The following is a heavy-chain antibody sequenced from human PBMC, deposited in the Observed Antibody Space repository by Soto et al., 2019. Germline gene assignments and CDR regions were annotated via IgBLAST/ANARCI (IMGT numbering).Heavy chain of an antibody. V-gene: IGHV2-26*01. D-gene: IGHD6-13*01. J-gene: IGHJ4*02. CDR3: ARTYSSSWSYFDY. Sequence: QVTLKESGPALVKPTETLTLTCTVSGFSLSNARMGVSWIRQPPGKALEWLAHIFSNDEKSYSTSLKSRLTISKDPSKSQLVLTMTNMDPVDTATYYCARTYSSSWSYFDYWGQGALVTVSS. CDR1: GFSLSNARMG. CDR2: IFSNDEK.